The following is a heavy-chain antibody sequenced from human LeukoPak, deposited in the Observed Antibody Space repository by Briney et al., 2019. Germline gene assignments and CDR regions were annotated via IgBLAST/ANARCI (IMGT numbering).Heavy chain of an antibody. CDR3: ARDSVTVLTPDNWYFDL. V-gene: IGHV3-21*01. CDR2: ISSSSSYI. Sequence: GGSLRLSCVAPGFTFRSHDMNWVRQAPGKGLEWVSSISSSSSYIYYGDSVKGRFTISRDNAKKSLYLQMNSLRAEDTAVYYCARDSVTVLTPDNWYFDLWGRGTLVTVSS. J-gene: IGHJ2*01. CDR1: GFTFRSHD. D-gene: IGHD3-9*01.